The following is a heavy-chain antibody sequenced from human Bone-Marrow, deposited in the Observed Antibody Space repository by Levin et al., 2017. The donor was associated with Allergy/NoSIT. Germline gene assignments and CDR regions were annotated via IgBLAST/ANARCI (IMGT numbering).Heavy chain of an antibody. Sequence: GGSLRLSCAASGFIFSDFYMSWIRQAPGKGLEWVSYISSSGDTIYYADSVKGRFTISRDNAKNSLYLQMNGLRGDDTSVYYCASGLTEYYDSSGYYQHWGQGTLVTVSS. J-gene: IGHJ4*02. CDR2: ISSSGDTI. V-gene: IGHV3-11*01. CDR1: GFIFSDFY. D-gene: IGHD3-22*01. CDR3: ASGLTEYYDSSGYYQH.